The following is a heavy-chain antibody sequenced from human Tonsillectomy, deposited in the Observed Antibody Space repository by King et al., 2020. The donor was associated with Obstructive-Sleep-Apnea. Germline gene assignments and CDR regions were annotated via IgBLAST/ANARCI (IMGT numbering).Heavy chain of an antibody. J-gene: IGHJ6*02. D-gene: IGHD5-24*01. CDR2: ISADNGNT. V-gene: IGHV1-18*01. CDR3: ARVGGGYNLDFYYGMDV. CDR1: GYTFTNYG. Sequence: QLVQSGAEVKKPGASVKVSCKASGYTFTNYGITWVRQAPGQGPEWMGGISADNGNTNYEQKLQGRGTMTTETSTSEAYMEMRSLRSVDTAVYYCARVGGGYNLDFYYGMDVWGQGTTVTVSS.